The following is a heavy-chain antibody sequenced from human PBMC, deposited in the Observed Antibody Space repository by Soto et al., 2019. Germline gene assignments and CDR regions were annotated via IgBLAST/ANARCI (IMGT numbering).Heavy chain of an antibody. V-gene: IGHV4-31*03. D-gene: IGHD3-22*01. Sequence: SETLSLTCTVPGGSISSGGYYWSWIRQHPGKGLEWIGYIYYSGSTYYNPSLKSRVTISVDTSKNQFSLKLSSVTAADTAVYYCARAKDYYDSSGYYNWFDPWGQGTQVTVSS. J-gene: IGHJ5*02. CDR2: IYYSGST. CDR3: ARAKDYYDSSGYYNWFDP. CDR1: GGSISSGGYY.